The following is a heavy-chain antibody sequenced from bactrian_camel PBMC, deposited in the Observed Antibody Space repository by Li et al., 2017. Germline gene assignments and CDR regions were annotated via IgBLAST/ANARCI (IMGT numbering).Heavy chain of an antibody. CDR1: GFTFSNYW. J-gene: IGHJ4*01. Sequence: QLVESGGDVVQPGGSLRLSCAASGFTFSNYWMYWVRQTPAKGLKWVSGVASNGGSTEYADSIVGRFTISRDNAKNMVYLHMTSLKPEDTGVYYCVADEYNLGLARSYTYWGQGTQVTVS. D-gene: IGHD1*01. V-gene: IGHV3S25*01. CDR3: VADEYNLGLARSYTY. CDR2: VASNGGST.